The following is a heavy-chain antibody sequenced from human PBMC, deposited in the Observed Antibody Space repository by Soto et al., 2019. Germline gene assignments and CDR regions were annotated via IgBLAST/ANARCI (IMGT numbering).Heavy chain of an antibody. Sequence: SETLSLTCTVSGGSISSYYCSWIRQPPGKGLECIGYIFYSGSTNYNPSLKSRVTISVDTSKNQFSLKLSSVTAADTAVYYCARLPLRHTSAYYGPRYYFDYWGQGTLVTVSS. J-gene: IGHJ4*02. D-gene: IGHD3-22*01. V-gene: IGHV4-59*08. CDR3: ARLPLRHTSAYYGPRYYFDY. CDR2: IFYSGST. CDR1: GGSISSYY.